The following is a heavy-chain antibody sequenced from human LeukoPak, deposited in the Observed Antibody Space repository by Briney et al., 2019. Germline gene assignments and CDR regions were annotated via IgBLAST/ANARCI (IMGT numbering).Heavy chain of an antibody. CDR3: ARASLYDILTGYYTPYYFDY. CDR1: GFTVSSNY. CDR2: IYSGGST. J-gene: IGHJ4*02. V-gene: IGHV3-53*01. Sequence: GGSLRLSCAASGFTVSSNYMSWVRQAPGKGLEWVSVIYSGGSTYYADSVKGRFTISRDNSKNTLYLQMNSLRAEDTAVYYCARASLYDILTGYYTPYYFDYWGQGTLATVSS. D-gene: IGHD3-9*01.